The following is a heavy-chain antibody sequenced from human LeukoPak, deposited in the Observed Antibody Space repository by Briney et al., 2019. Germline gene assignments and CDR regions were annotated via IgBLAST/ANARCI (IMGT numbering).Heavy chain of an antibody. CDR1: GGSFSGYY. D-gene: IGHD1-7*01. CDR3: ARGPSRYNWNYVGWFDP. Sequence: SETLSLTCAVYGGSFSGYYWSWIRQPPGKGLEWIGEINHSGSTNYNPSLKSRVTISVDTSKNQFSLKLSSVTAADTAVYYCARGPSRYNWNYVGWFDPWGQGTLVTVSS. V-gene: IGHV4-34*01. CDR2: INHSGST. J-gene: IGHJ5*02.